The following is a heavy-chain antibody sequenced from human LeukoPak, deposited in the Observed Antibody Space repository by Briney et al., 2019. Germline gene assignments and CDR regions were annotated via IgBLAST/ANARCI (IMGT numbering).Heavy chain of an antibody. CDR1: GGSITSGSYH. J-gene: IGHJ4*02. D-gene: IGHD5-24*01. CDR2: TYYTGSA. Sequence: SETLSLTCTVSGGSITSGSYHWGGIRQSPGKGLEWIGNTYYTGSAYYRPSLQSRVSISVDTSKKEFSLKLTSVTAADTAVYYCARDRDGYAYSFDYWGQGTLVTVSS. CDR3: ARDRDGYAYSFDY. V-gene: IGHV4-39*02.